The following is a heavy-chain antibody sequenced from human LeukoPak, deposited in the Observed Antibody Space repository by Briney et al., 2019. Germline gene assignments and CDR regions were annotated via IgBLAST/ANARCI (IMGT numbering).Heavy chain of an antibody. D-gene: IGHD6-19*01. CDR2: INSDGSST. CDR3: ATSLSGWGSYHYMDV. J-gene: IGHJ6*03. CDR1: GFTFSSYW. V-gene: IGHV3-74*01. Sequence: GGSLRLSCAASGFTFSSYWMHWVRQAPGKGLVWVSRINSDGSSTSYADSVKGRFTLSRDNAKNSLYLLMNSLRAEDTAVYYCATSLSGWGSYHYMDVWGKGTTVTISS.